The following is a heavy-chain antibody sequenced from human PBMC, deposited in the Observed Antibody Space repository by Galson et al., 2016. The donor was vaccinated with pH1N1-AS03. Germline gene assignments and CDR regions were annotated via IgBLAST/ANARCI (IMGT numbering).Heavy chain of an antibody. CDR3: ARLGGGAESTMIVVVPESSEDY. CDR2: IDPSDSYT. J-gene: IGHJ4*02. Sequence: QSGAEVKKPGESLRISCKGSGYSFTSYWISWVRQMPGKGLEWMGRIDPSDSYTNYSPSSQGHVTIPADKSISTAYLQWSSLKAADTAMYYCARLGGGAESTMIVVVPESSEDYWGQGTLVTVSS. V-gene: IGHV5-10-1*01. CDR1: GYSFTSYW. D-gene: IGHD3-22*01.